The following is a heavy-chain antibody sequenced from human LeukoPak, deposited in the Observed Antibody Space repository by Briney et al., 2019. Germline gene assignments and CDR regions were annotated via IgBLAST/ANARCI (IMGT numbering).Heavy chain of an antibody. Sequence: PGGSLRLSCAASGFTFSSYGMHWVRQAPGKGLEWVAFIRYDGSNKYYADSVKGRFTISRDNSKNTLYLQMNSLRAEDTAVYYCAKNRAAAGKRSLDYWGQGTLVTVSS. CDR2: IRYDGSNK. CDR3: AKNRAAAGKRSLDY. J-gene: IGHJ4*02. CDR1: GFTFSSYG. D-gene: IGHD6-13*01. V-gene: IGHV3-30*02.